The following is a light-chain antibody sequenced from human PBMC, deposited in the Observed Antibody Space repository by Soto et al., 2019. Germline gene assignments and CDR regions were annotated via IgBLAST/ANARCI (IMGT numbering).Light chain of an antibody. Sequence: QSVLTQPASVSGSPGQSITISCTGSGRDIGAYDYVSWYQQHPGKAPKLLIYGVNNRPSGVSYRFSASKSAFTASLTISGVQAEDAGHYFFSSFTTRYFFCFGPWAKVNGL. CDR3: SSFTTRYFFC. CDR2: GVN. J-gene: IGLJ1*01. V-gene: IGLV2-14*01. CDR1: GRDIGAYDY.